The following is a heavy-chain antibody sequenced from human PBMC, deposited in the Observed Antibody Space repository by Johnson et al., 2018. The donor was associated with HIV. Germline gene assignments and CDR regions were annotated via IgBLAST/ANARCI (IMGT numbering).Heavy chain of an antibody. V-gene: IGHV3-NL1*01. D-gene: IGHD6-6*01. CDR3: ASTRLGAFDI. CDR1: GFTFSSSG. Sequence: QVQLVEPGGGVVQPGGSLRLSCPASGFTFSSSGMHWVRQAPGKGLEWVSVIYSGGSTFSADSVKGRFTISRDNSGNTLYLQMDSLRVEDTAVYYCASTRLGAFDIWGQGTMVTVSS. J-gene: IGHJ3*02. CDR2: IYSGGST.